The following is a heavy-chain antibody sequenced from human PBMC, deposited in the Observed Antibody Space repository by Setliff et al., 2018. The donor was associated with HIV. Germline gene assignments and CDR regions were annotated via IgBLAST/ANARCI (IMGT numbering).Heavy chain of an antibody. Sequence: LSLTCTVSGGSISSSSYYWGWIRQPPGKGLEWLGSIYHSGSTYYSPSLKSRVTISIDTSKHQFSLKLSSVTAADTAVYFCARGTAPRRGTNYGGNYPLDYWGQGTLVTVSS. CDR2: IYHSGST. D-gene: IGHD4-4*01. V-gene: IGHV4-39*07. J-gene: IGHJ4*02. CDR1: GGSISSSSYY. CDR3: ARGTAPRRGTNYGGNYPLDY.